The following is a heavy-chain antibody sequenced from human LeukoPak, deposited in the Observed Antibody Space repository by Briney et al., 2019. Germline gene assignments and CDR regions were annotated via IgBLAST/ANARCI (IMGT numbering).Heavy chain of an antibody. CDR3: ARVGYGSGILGAFDI. Sequence: GGSLRLSCAASGFTFSSYDMHWVRQATGKGLEWVSAIGTAGDTYYPGSVKGRFTISRENAKNSLYLQMNSLRAGDTAVYYCARVGYGSGILGAFDIWGQGTMVTVSS. CDR2: IGTAGDT. J-gene: IGHJ3*02. D-gene: IGHD3-10*01. V-gene: IGHV3-13*01. CDR1: GFTFSSYD.